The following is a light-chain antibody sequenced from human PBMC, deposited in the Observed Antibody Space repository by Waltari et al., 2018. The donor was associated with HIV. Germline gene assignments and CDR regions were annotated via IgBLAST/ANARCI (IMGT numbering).Light chain of an antibody. J-gene: IGKJ1*01. Sequence: ATVSVSPGGRVILSCRASQSVTKNLAWYQQKPGQAPRLVICGASTRAAGVPARFTGRGSGTQFTLTISSLQSEDFAIYYCQQYHNYWTFGQGSK. CDR1: QSVTKN. V-gene: IGKV3-15*01. CDR2: GAS. CDR3: QQYHNYWT.